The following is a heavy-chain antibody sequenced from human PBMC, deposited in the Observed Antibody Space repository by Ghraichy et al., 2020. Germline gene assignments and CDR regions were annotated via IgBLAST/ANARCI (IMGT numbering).Heavy chain of an antibody. J-gene: IGHJ3*02. CDR2: IDYSWRT. V-gene: IGHV4-61*01. D-gene: IGHD4-23*01. Sequence: SETLSLTCTVSGGSVSSGSYYWNWIRQPPGRGPEWIGYIDYSWRTNYNPSLKSRVTISVDTSKNQFSLTLSDVTAADTAVYYCARADVWGGNPFDAFDIWGQGTMVTVSS. CDR1: GGSVSSGSYY. CDR3: ARADVWGGNPFDAFDI.